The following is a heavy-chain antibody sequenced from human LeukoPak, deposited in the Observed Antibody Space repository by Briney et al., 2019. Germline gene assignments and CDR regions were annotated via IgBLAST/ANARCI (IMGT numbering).Heavy chain of an antibody. D-gene: IGHD1-7*01. CDR2: IYHSGST. V-gene: IGHV4-30-2*01. Sequence: PSETLSPTCAVSGGSISSGGYSWSWIRQPPGKGLEWIGYIYHSGSTYYNPSLKSRVTISVDRSKNQFSLKLSSVTAADTAVYYCASRLTGTKAHYFDYWGQGTLVTVSS. CDR1: GGSISSGGYS. J-gene: IGHJ4*02. CDR3: ASRLTGTKAHYFDY.